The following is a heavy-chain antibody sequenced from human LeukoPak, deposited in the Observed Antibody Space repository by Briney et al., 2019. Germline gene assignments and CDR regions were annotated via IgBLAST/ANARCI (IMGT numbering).Heavy chain of an antibody. CDR2: IYPGDSDT. CDR3: ARAGYSNRWDGVDY. CDR1: GYTFANYW. J-gene: IGHJ4*02. Sequence: KNGESLKISCKGSGYTFANYWIGWVRQMPGKGLEFMGIIYPGDSDTRYSPSFQGQVTISVDKSINTAYLQWSSPKASDSAMYYCARAGYSNRWDGVDYWGQGTLVTVSP. D-gene: IGHD2/OR15-2a*01. V-gene: IGHV5-51*01.